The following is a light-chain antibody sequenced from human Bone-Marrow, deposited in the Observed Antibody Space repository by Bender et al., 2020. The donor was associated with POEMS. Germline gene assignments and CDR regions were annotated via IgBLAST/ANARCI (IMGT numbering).Light chain of an antibody. J-gene: IGLJ3*02. CDR3: QSYDNSLGGWV. V-gene: IGLV1-40*01. CDR2: DVS. Sequence: QSVLTQPPSVSGAPGQRVTISCTGSSSNTGSGYDINWYQHLPGTAPQLMIYDVSYRPSGISNRFSGSKSGTSASLAITGLQAEDEGDYYCQSYDNSLGGWVFGGGTKLTVL. CDR1: SSNTGSGYD.